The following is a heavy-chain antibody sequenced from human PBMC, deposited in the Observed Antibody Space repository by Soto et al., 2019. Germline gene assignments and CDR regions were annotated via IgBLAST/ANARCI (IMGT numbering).Heavy chain of an antibody. CDR3: TRSYYDFWSGYWNFDY. J-gene: IGHJ4*02. D-gene: IGHD3-3*01. Sequence: TSETLSLTCTVSGGSISSYYWSWVRQPPGKGLEWIGYIYYSGSTNYNPSLKSRVTLSVDTSKNQFSLKLSSVTAADTAVYYCTRSYYDFWSGYWNFDYWGQGTLVTVSS. CDR1: GGSISSYY. V-gene: IGHV4-59*01. CDR2: IYYSGST.